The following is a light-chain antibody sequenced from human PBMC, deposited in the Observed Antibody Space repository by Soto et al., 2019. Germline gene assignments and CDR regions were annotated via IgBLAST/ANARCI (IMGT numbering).Light chain of an antibody. CDR1: QSISNN. J-gene: IGKJ4*01. V-gene: IGKV1-39*01. CDR2: AAS. Sequence: DIQMTQSPSSLSASVGDRVTITCRASQSISNNLTWYQQQPGKARRLLIYAASSLQSGVPSRFRGIGSGTDFTLVINSLQPEDFTTYDCQQSYRTPLTVGGGTKVEIK. CDR3: QQSYRTPLT.